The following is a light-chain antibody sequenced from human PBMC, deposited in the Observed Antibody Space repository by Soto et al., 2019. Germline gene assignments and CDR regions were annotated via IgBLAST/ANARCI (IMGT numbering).Light chain of an antibody. CDR2: GDS. CDR3: QSYDSSLSGYV. V-gene: IGLV1-40*01. J-gene: IGLJ1*01. Sequence: QAVVTQPPSVSGAPGQRVTISCTGSSSNIGAGYDVHWYQQLPGTAPKLLIYGDSNRPSGVPDRFSGSNSGTSASLAFTGLQAEDEADYYCQSYDSSLSGYVFGTGTKLTVL. CDR1: SSNIGAGYD.